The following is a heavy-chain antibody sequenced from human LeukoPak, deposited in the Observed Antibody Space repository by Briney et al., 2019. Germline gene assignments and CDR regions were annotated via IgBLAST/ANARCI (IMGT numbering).Heavy chain of an antibody. D-gene: IGHD2-15*01. CDR2: IYFSGST. V-gene: IGHV4-31*03. Sequence: SETLSLTCTVSGDSISSGAYYWSWVRQHPGKGLEWVGYIYFSGSTNSNPSLKSRVTISTDTSKNQFSLQLNSVTAADTAVYYCASGVAAVVPAYWGQGTLVTVSS. J-gene: IGHJ4*02. CDR1: GDSISSGAYY. CDR3: ASGVAAVVPAY.